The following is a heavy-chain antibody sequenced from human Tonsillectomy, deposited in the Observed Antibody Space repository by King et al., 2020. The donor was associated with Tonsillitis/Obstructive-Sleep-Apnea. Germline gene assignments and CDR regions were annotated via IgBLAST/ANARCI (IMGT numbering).Heavy chain of an antibody. Sequence: QLVQSGAEVKKPGSSVKVSCKASGGTFSSYAISWVRQAPGQGLEWMGGIIPIVGITNYAQKFQGRVTLTADKSTSTAYMELSSLRSEDTAVFYCARVGPDYRDYPFDAFDIWGQGTMVTVSS. D-gene: IGHD4-17*01. CDR3: ARVGPDYRDYPFDAFDI. J-gene: IGHJ3*02. V-gene: IGHV1-69*10. CDR2: IIPIVGIT. CDR1: GGTFSSYA.